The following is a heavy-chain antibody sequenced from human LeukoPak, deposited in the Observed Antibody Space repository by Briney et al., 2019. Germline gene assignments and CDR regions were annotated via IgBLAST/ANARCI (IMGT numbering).Heavy chain of an antibody. CDR1: GFMFDIYA. CDR2: VSASANST. J-gene: IGHJ3*02. CDR3: ARGPSCSSHSCYVIGALDI. V-gene: IGHV3-23*01. Sequence: PGGSLRLSCAASGFMFDIYAMTWVRQAPGKGLDWVSGVSASANSTYYADAVKGRFSTSRDNARNTLYLQMNSLSVDDTAVYYCARGPSCSSHSCYVIGALDIWGQGTMVTVSS. D-gene: IGHD2-2*01.